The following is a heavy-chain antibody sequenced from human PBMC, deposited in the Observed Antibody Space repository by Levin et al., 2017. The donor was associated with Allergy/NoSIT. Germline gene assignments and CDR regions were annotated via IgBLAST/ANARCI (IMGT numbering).Heavy chain of an antibody. CDR3: ARAQGRRNVLLWFGESLEGYDY. CDR1: GFTFSDYY. Sequence: SCAASGFTFSDYYMSWIRQAPGKGLEWVSYISSSGSTIYYADSVKGRFTISRDNAKNSLYLQMNSLRAEDTAVYYCARAQGRRNVLLWFGESLEGYDYWGQGTLVTVSS. CDR2: ISSSGSTI. D-gene: IGHD3-10*01. J-gene: IGHJ4*02. V-gene: IGHV3-11*01.